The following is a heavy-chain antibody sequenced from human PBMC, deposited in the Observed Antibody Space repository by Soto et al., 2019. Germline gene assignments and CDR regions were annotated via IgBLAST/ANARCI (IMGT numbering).Heavy chain of an antibody. J-gene: IGHJ6*02. CDR3: ARSKVGAVNGVDV. Sequence: QVQLQESVPGLVKPSQTLSLTCTVSGGSISSGAYYWDWIRQHPGKGLEWIGYIYYPGSSYYNPSHNSRITISPDMSKNPLSLKLSPVTAADTAVYYCARSKVGAVNGVDVWGQGTTVSVSS. V-gene: IGHV4-31*03. CDR1: GGSISSGAYY. D-gene: IGHD1-26*01. CDR2: IYYPGSS.